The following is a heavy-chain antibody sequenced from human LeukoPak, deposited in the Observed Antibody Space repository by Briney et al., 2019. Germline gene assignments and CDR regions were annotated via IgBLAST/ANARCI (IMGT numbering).Heavy chain of an antibody. D-gene: IGHD6-25*01. V-gene: IGHV1-18*01. CDR3: ARDRDNERLAGPSFDY. CDR1: GYTFTSYG. Sequence: GASVKVSCKASGYTFTSYGISWVRQAPGQGLEWMGWISAYNGNTNYAQKLQGRVTMTTDTSTSTAYMELRSLRSDDTAVYYCARDRDNERLAGPSFDYWRQGTLVTVSP. J-gene: IGHJ4*02. CDR2: ISAYNGNT.